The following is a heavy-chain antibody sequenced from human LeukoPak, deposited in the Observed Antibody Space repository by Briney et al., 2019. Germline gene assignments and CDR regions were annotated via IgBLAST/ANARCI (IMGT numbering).Heavy chain of an antibody. V-gene: IGHV3-30*18. CDR2: ISYDGSNK. Sequence: PXGSLRLSCAASGFTFSSYGMHWVRQAPGKGLEWVAVISYDGSNKYYADSVKGRFTISRDNSKNTLYLQMNSLRAEDTAVYYCAKALTDYYDSSGYYYSYYYYGMDVWGQGTTVTVSS. D-gene: IGHD3-22*01. J-gene: IGHJ6*02. CDR1: GFTFSSYG. CDR3: AKALTDYYDSSGYYYSYYYYGMDV.